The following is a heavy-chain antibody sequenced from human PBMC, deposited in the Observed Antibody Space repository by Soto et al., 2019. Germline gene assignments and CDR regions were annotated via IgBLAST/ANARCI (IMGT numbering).Heavy chain of an antibody. J-gene: IGHJ4*02. D-gene: IGHD3-22*01. CDR1: GFTFSNAW. Sequence: GSLRLSCAASGFTFSNAWMSWVRQAPGKGLEWVGRIKSKTDGGTTDYAAPVKGRFTISRDDSKNTLYLQMNSLKTEDTAVYYCTTDVLGDSSGYYYLFDYWGQGTLVTVSS. V-gene: IGHV3-15*01. CDR3: TTDVLGDSSGYYYLFDY. CDR2: IKSKTDGGTT.